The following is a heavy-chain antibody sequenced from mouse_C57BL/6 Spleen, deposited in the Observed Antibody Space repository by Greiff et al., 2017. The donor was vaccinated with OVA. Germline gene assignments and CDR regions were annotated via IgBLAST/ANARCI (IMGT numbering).Heavy chain of an antibody. CDR2: ISSGGSYT. J-gene: IGHJ4*01. Sequence: DVQLVESGGDLVKPGGSLKLSCAASGFTFSSYGMSWVRQTPDKRLEWVATISSGGSYTYYPDSVKGRFTISRDNAKNTLYLQMSSLKSEDTAMYYCARQGLPHYAMDYWGQGTSVTVSS. D-gene: IGHD2-2*01. V-gene: IGHV5-6*01. CDR1: GFTFSSYG. CDR3: ARQGLPHYAMDY.